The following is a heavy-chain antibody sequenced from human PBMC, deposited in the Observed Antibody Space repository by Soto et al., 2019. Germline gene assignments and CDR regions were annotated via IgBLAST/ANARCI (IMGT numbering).Heavy chain of an antibody. CDR2: IKSESDGGTT. Sequence: PCWSQTLSCAASGLIFNDPWMNWVRQAPGKGLEWVGRIKSESDGGTTAYAAPVKGRFTISRDDSKNTVYLQMNSLRTEDTALYYCMTDRQYRPAYWGQGT. CDR3: MTDRQYRPAY. J-gene: IGHJ4*02. D-gene: IGHD3-16*02. CDR1: GLIFNDPW. V-gene: IGHV3-15*07.